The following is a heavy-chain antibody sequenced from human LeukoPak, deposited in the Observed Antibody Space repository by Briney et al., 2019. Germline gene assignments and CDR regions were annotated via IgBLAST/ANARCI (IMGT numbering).Heavy chain of an antibody. Sequence: GGSLRLSCAASGFTFSGSAMHWVRQAPGKGLEWVAVISYDGSNKYYADSVKGRFTISRDNSKNTLYLQMNSLRAEDTAVYYCASDLESSSSWYGNWFDPWGQGTLVTVSS. V-gene: IGHV3-30-3*01. CDR1: GFTFSGSA. J-gene: IGHJ5*02. CDR3: ASDLESSSSWYGNWFDP. CDR2: ISYDGSNK. D-gene: IGHD6-13*01.